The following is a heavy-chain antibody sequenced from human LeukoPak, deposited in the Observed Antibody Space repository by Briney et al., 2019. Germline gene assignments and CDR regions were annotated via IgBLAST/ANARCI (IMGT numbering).Heavy chain of an antibody. J-gene: IGHJ6*02. CDR2: IHPNNGDT. CDR1: GYIFSGSGWY. Sequence: ASVKVSCKASGYIFSGSGWYLYWLRQAPGQGLECMGWIHPNNGDTSYAQKFQGRVTMTRDTSISTAYMELSRLRSDDTAVYYCARGRQVRSYYYYGMDVWGQGTTVTVSS. D-gene: IGHD6-19*01. CDR3: ARGRQVRSYYYYGMDV. V-gene: IGHV1-2*02.